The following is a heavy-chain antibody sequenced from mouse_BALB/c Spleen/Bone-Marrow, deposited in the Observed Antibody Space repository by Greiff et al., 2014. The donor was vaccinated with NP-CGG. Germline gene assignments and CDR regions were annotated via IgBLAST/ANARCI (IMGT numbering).Heavy chain of an antibody. J-gene: IGHJ4*01. CDR3: ARTFQPRRAMDY. V-gene: IGHV1-74*01. CDR2: IDPSNSET. CDR1: DYTFTSYW. D-gene: IGHD6-1*01. Sequence: QVQLQQPGPELVRPGASVKMSCKASDYTFTSYWMHWVKQRPGQGLEWIGMIDPSNSETRLNQKFKDKATLNVDKSSNTAYMHLSSLTSEDSAVYYCARTFQPRRAMDYWGQGSSDTVSS.